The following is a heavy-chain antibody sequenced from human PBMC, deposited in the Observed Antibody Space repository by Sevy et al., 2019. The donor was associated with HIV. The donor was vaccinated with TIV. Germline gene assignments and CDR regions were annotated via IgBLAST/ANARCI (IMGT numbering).Heavy chain of an antibody. CDR1: GFTFSNFG. J-gene: IGHJ4*02. Sequence: GGSLRLSCAASGFTFSNFGMNWVRQAPGKGPEWVSSISSRSTYIYHADSVKGRFTISRDDAKNSLYLQMNSLRAEDTAIYYCARDVEQQLADYWGQGTLVNVSS. CDR2: ISSRSTYI. V-gene: IGHV3-21*06. CDR3: ARDVEQQLADY. D-gene: IGHD6-13*01.